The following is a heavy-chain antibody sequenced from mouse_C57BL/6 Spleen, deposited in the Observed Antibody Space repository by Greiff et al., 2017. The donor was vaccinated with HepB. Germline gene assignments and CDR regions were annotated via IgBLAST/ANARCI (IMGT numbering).Heavy chain of an antibody. CDR2: IYPRSGNT. CDR3: ARHLDYYGSISLAY. V-gene: IGHV1-81*01. Sequence: VQLQQSGAELARPGASVKLSCKASGYTFTSYGISWVKQRTGQGLEWIGEIYPRSGNTYYNEKFKGKATLTADKSSSTAYMELRSLTSEDSAVYFCARHLDYYGSISLAYWGQGTLVTVSA. J-gene: IGHJ3*01. D-gene: IGHD1-1*01. CDR1: GYTFTSYG.